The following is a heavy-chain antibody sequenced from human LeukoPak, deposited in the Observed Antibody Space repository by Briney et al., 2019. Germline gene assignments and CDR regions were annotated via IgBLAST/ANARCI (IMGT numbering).Heavy chain of an antibody. CDR1: GFTFDDYG. Sequence: GGSLRLSCAASGFTFDDYGMSWVRQAPGKGLEWVSGINWNGGSTGYADSVKGRFTISRDNAKNSLYLQMNSLRAEDTAVYYCAKSYAGMGAFDAFDIWGQGTMVTVSS. CDR2: INWNGGST. V-gene: IGHV3-20*04. J-gene: IGHJ3*02. CDR3: AKSYAGMGAFDAFDI. D-gene: IGHD1-26*01.